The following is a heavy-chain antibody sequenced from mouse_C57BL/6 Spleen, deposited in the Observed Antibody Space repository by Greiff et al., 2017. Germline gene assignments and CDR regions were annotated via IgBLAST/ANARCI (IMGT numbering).Heavy chain of an antibody. J-gene: IGHJ2*01. CDR1: GYTFTDYY. V-gene: IGHV1-26*01. CDR3: ARDDYYYGSRLPFDY. CDR2: INPNNGGT. Sequence: EVQLQQSGPELVKPGASVKISCKASGYTFTDYYMNWVKQSHGKSLEWIGDINPNNGGTSSNQKFKVKATLTVDKSSSTAYMALRSLTSEDAAVYYCARDDYYYGSRLPFDYWGQGTTLTVSS. D-gene: IGHD1-1*01.